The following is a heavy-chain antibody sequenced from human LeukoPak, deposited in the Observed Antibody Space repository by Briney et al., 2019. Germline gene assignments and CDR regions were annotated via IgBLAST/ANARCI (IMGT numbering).Heavy chain of an antibody. CDR3: AKSGHHYDISGYWDFFHV. J-gene: IGHJ4*02. Sequence: SETLSLTCNVSGGSISGYHWNWIRQPPGKGLEWIGYIHDSGRSSYSPSLESRVTISIDTSKNQFSLKMTSVTAADTAVYYCAKSGHHYDISGYWDFFHVWGQGSLVTVSS. D-gene: IGHD3-22*01. CDR2: IHDSGRS. CDR1: GGSISGYH. V-gene: IGHV4-59*01.